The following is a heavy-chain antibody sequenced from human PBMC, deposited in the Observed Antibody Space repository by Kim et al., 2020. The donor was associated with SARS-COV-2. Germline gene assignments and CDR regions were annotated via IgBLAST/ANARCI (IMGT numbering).Heavy chain of an antibody. Sequence: MYYADSVRGRFSISRDNARDSLYLQMNSLRAEDTAVYYCARRRRADAFDIWGLGTMVTVSS. CDR3: ARRRRADAFDI. J-gene: IGHJ3*02. V-gene: IGHV3-48*03. CDR2: M.